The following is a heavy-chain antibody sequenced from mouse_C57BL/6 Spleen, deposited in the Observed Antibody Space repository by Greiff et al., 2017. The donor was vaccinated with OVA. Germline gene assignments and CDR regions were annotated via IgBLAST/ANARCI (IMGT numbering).Heavy chain of an antibody. CDR1: GYTFTDYD. D-gene: IGHD1-1*02. Sequence: VQLQQSGAELVRPGASVTLSCKASGYTFTDYDMHWVKQTPVHGLEWIGAIAPETGGTAYNQKFKGKAILTADKSSSTAYMELHSLRSEDSTVYYCTRGGSYSVFAYWGKGTLVTVSA. CDR2: IAPETGGT. CDR3: TRGGSYSVFAY. J-gene: IGHJ3*01. V-gene: IGHV1-15*01.